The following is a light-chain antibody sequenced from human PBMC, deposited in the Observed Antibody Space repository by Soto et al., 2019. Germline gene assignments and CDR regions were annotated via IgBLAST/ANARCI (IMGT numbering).Light chain of an antibody. CDR2: VDS. CDR3: QQSFSTPHT. Sequence: DIQMTQSPSSLSASVGDRVTITCRASHTLNSYLNWDQQKTPKAPKLRLYVDSRLQSGVPSRFSGSATTTDFTLTIASLQPEDFAPYFFQQSFSTPHTFGQGAKL. CDR1: HTLNSY. J-gene: IGKJ2*01. V-gene: IGKV1-39*01.